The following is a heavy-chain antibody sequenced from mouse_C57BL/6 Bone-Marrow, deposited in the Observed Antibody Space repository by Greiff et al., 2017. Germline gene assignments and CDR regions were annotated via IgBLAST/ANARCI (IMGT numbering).Heavy chain of an antibody. Sequence: QVQLHQSGAELVKPGASVKLSCKASGYTFTSYWMQWVKQRPGQGLEWIGEIDPSDSYTNYNQKFKGKATLTVDTSSSTAYMQLSSLTSEDSAVYYCARWGYGNPWYFDVWGTGTTVTVSS. CDR2: IDPSDSYT. D-gene: IGHD1-1*01. CDR1: GYTFTSYW. V-gene: IGHV1-50*01. CDR3: ARWGYGNPWYFDV. J-gene: IGHJ1*03.